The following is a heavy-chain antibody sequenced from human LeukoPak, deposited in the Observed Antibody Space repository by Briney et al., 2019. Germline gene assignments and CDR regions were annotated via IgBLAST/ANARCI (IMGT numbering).Heavy chain of an antibody. CDR1: GFTFSSYS. CDR3: ARASEGDYSSGWYGNYFDY. V-gene: IGHV3-21*01. J-gene: IGHJ4*02. Sequence: GGSLRLSCAASGFTFSSYSMNWVRQAPGKVLEWVSSISSSSSYIYYADSVKGRFTISRDNAKNSLYLQMNSLRAEDTAVYYCARASEGDYSSGWYGNYFDYWGQGTLVTVSS. CDR2: ISSSSSYI. D-gene: IGHD6-19*01.